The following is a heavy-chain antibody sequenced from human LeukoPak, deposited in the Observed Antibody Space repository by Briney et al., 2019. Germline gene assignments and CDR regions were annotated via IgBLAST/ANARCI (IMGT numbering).Heavy chain of an antibody. V-gene: IGHV3-23*01. CDR1: GFTFRNYG. J-gene: IGHJ4*02. Sequence: PGGSLRLSCVVSGFTFRNYGMSWVRQAPGKGLEWVAGLSGSGITTYYADSVKGRFTISRDNSKNTLYLQMNSLRAEDTALYYCAKDPYGSGSLDYWGQGTLVTVSS. CDR3: AKDPYGSGSLDY. CDR2: LSGSGITT. D-gene: IGHD3-10*01.